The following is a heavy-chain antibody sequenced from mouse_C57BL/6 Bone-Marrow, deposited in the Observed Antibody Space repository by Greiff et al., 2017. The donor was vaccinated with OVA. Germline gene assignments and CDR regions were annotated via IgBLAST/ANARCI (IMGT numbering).Heavy chain of an antibody. CDR3: ASSNSSGPYYYAMDY. CDR2: LNPYNGGT. D-gene: IGHD3-2*02. J-gene: IGHJ4*01. Sequence: EVQLQPSGPELVKPGASVKIFCKASGYTFPDHFMNWVKQRPGKSPEWIGDLNPYNGGTSFNQKFKGKATLTVDQAAITAYMERRILTSEDSAVYDWASSNSSGPYYYAMDYWGQGTSVTVSS. CDR1: GYTFPDHF. V-gene: IGHV1-26*01.